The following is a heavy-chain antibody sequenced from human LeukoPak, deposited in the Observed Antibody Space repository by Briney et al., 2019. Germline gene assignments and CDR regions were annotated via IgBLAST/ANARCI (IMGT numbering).Heavy chain of an antibody. Sequence: PGGSLRLSCAASGFTFSSYAMSWVRQAPGKGLEWVASVKHDGSEKYYVDSVRGRFTISRDNTMNSLYLQMSSLRAEDTAVYYCATDRGWRTSGYYLYYFEHWGQGTLVTYSS. J-gene: IGHJ4*02. V-gene: IGHV3-7*01. D-gene: IGHD3-3*01. CDR1: GFTFSSYA. CDR3: ATDRGWRTSGYYLYYFEH. CDR2: VKHDGSEK.